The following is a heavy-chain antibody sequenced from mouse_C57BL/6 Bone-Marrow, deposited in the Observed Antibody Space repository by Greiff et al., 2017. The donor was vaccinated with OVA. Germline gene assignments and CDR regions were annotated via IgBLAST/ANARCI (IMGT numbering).Heavy chain of an antibody. V-gene: IGHV2-2*01. Sequence: VKLVESGPGLVQPLQSLSITCTVSGFSLTSYGVHWVRQSPGKGLEWLGVIWSGGSTDYNAAFISRLSISKDNSKSQVFFKMNSLQADDTAIYYCARNTYYSNYVPFAYWGQGTLVTVSA. CDR3: ARNTYYSNYVPFAY. CDR2: IWSGGST. CDR1: GFSLTSYG. D-gene: IGHD2-5*01. J-gene: IGHJ3*01.